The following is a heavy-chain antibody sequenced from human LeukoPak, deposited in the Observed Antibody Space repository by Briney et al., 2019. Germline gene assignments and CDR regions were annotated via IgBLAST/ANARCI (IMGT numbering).Heavy chain of an antibody. V-gene: IGHV3-30-3*02. CDR2: ISYDGSNK. D-gene: IGHD2-2*01. CDR3: AQELGSIYYYDGMDV. Sequence: GGSLRLSCAASGFTFSSYAMHWVRQAPGKGLEWVAVISYDGSNKYYADSVKGRFTISRDNSKNTLYLQMNSLRAEDTAVYYCAQELGSIYYYDGMDVWGQGTTVTVSS. CDR1: GFTFSSYA. J-gene: IGHJ6*02.